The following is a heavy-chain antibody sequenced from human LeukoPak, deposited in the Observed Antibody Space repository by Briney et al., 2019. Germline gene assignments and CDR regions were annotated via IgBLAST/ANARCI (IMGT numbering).Heavy chain of an antibody. CDR2: IYSGGST. Sequence: GGSLRLSCAASGFTVSSNYMSWVRQAPGKGLEWVSVIYSGGSTYYADSVKGRFTISRDNSKNTLYLQMNSLRAEDTAVYYCARAYGDYGYYYYGMDVWGQGTTVTVSS. CDR3: ARAYGDYGYYYYGMDV. V-gene: IGHV3-66*01. CDR1: GFTVSSNY. D-gene: IGHD4-17*01. J-gene: IGHJ6*02.